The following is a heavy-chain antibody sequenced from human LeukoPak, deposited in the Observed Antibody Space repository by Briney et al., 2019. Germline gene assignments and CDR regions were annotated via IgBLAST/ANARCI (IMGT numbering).Heavy chain of an antibody. CDR3: ARDEEGDSSGWYHWFDP. V-gene: IGHV1-2*02. D-gene: IGHD6-19*01. J-gene: IGHJ5*02. CDR1: GYTFTGYY. Sequence: ASVKVSCKASGYTFTGYYMHWVRQAPGQGLEWMGWINPNSGGTNYAQKFQGRVTMTRDTSISTAYMELSRLRSDDTAVYYCARDEEGDSSGWYHWFDPWGQGTLVTVSS. CDR2: INPNSGGT.